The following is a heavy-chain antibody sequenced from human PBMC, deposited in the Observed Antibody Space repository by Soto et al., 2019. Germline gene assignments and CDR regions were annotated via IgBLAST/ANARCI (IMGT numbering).Heavy chain of an antibody. Sequence: ASLKVACKASGYTFTGYYMHWVRQAPGQGLEWMGWINPNSGGTNYAQKFQGRVTMTRDTSISTAYMELSRLRSDDTAVYYCARDQGIAAAGPFDPWGQGTLVTVSS. V-gene: IGHV1-2*02. CDR3: ARDQGIAAAGPFDP. J-gene: IGHJ5*02. CDR2: INPNSGGT. CDR1: GYTFTGYY. D-gene: IGHD6-13*01.